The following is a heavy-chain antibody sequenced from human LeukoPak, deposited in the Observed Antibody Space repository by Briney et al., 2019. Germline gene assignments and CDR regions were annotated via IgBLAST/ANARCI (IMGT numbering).Heavy chain of an antibody. V-gene: IGHV4-34*01. Sequence: SETLSLTCAVYGGSFSGYYWSWIRQPPGKGLEWIGSIYYSGSTYYNPSLKSRVTISVDTSKNQFSLKLSSVTAADTAVYYCARLDRIAVAGTRGGQPNWFDPWGQGTLVTVSS. CDR2: IYYSGST. J-gene: IGHJ5*02. CDR1: GGSFSGYY. D-gene: IGHD6-19*01. CDR3: ARLDRIAVAGTRGGQPNWFDP.